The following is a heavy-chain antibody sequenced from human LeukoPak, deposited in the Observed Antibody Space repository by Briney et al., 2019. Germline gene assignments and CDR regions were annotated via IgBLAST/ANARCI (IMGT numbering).Heavy chain of an antibody. V-gene: IGHV3-23*01. J-gene: IGHJ4*02. D-gene: IGHD1-26*01. CDR3: AKGASFLVAAATSFFDY. Sequence: GGSLRLSCAASGFTFTNYAMSWVRQAPGKGLEWVSAVSGSNDNTYYADSVKGRFTISRDNSKNPLYLQMNSLRAEDTAVYHCAKGASFLVAAATSFFDYWGQGTLVTVSS. CDR2: VSGSNDNT. CDR1: GFTFTNYA.